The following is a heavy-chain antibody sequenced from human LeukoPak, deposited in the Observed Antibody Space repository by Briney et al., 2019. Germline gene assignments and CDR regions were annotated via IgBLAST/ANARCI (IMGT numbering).Heavy chain of an antibody. J-gene: IGHJ5*02. CDR1: GLTFSGSW. CDR2: ISGSGGST. V-gene: IGHV3-23*01. Sequence: GGSLRLSCAVSGLTFSGSWITWIRQAPGKGLEWVSAISGSGGSTYYADSVKGRFTISRDNSKNTLYLQMNSLRAEDTAVYYCAKESSNYVSVNWFDPWGQGTLVTVSS. D-gene: IGHD4-11*01. CDR3: AKESSNYVSVNWFDP.